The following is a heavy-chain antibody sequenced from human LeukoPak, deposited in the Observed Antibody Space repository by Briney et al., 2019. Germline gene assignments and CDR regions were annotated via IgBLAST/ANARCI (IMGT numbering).Heavy chain of an antibody. D-gene: IGHD6-6*01. CDR1: GFNLNSYA. V-gene: IGHV3-30*02. CDR2: IRHDEANS. Sequence: GGSLRLSCAVSGFNLNSYAMHWVRQAPGKGLEWVAVIRHDEANSFYADSVQGRFTISRDTSKKLLYLQMNSLRVEETAVYYCAKEYTPSSPLGELDSWGQGTLVTVSS. J-gene: IGHJ4*02. CDR3: AKEYTPSSPLGELDS.